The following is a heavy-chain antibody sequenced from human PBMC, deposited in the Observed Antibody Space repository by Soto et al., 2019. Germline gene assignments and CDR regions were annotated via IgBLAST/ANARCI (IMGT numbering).Heavy chain of an antibody. D-gene: IGHD5-12*01. J-gene: IGHJ4*02. V-gene: IGHV3-72*01. CDR1: GFTFSDHY. CDR3: VRVRLGATTRYFGY. Sequence: EVQLVESGGGLVQPGGSLRLSCAASGFTFSDHYMDWIRQAPGKGLEWVGRIRNKANSYTTDYAASVRGRFTISRDDSKSSLFLQMNRLRSADTAVYHCVRVRLGATTRYFGYWGQGTLVTVSS. CDR2: IRNKANSYTT.